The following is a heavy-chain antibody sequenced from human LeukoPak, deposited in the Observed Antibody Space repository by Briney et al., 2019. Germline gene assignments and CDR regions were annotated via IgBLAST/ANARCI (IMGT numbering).Heavy chain of an antibody. Sequence: PGGSLRLSCAASGFTFSSYAMSWVRQAPGKGLEWVSAIRGSGGSKYYADSVKGRFTISRDNSKNTLYLQMNSLRDEDTAVYYCVGDHILTGYSSWGQGTLVTVSA. CDR3: VGDHILTGYSS. CDR1: GFTFSSYA. V-gene: IGHV3-23*01. CDR2: IRGSGGSK. J-gene: IGHJ5*02. D-gene: IGHD3-9*01.